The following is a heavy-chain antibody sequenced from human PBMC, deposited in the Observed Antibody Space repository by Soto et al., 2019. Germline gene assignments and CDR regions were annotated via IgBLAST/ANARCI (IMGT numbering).Heavy chain of an antibody. CDR3: ARVRGTAGKRYFDY. CDR1: GRSMIAYY. CDR2: TYYSGST. D-gene: IGHD6-13*01. V-gene: IGHV4-59*01. J-gene: IGHJ4*02. Sequence: PSETLSLTCTVSGRSMIAYYWNWMRQPPGKGRQWMGYTYYSGSTTYNPSLKSRVTISVDSSKNQFSLKRYSVTPADTAVYYCARVRGTAGKRYFDYWGPGTLVTAS.